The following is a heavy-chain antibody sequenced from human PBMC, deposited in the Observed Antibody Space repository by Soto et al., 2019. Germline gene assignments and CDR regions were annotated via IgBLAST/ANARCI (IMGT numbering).Heavy chain of an antibody. CDR1: GGSISSYY. D-gene: IGHD3-10*01. Sequence: SETLSLTCTVSGGSISSYYWSWIRQPPGKGLEWIGYIYYSGSTNYNPSLKSRVTISVDTSKNQFSLKLSSVTAADTAVYYCARTWFGELLFDYWGQGTLVTVSS. V-gene: IGHV4-59*01. CDR3: ARTWFGELLFDY. J-gene: IGHJ4*02. CDR2: IYYSGST.